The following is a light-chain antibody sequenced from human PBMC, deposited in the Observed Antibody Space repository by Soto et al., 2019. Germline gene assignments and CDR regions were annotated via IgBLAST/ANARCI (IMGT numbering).Light chain of an antibody. CDR3: SSYGGNNNVL. CDR2: DDI. J-gene: IGLJ2*01. CDR1: RSDVGGYNL. Sequence: QSGLTQTASVSGSPGQSITMSCTGTRSDVGGYNLVSWYQQHPGKAPRLLIHDDIKRPSGVSDRFSGSKSGNTASLTVSGLQAEDEADYYCSSYGGNNNVLFGGGTKLTVL. V-gene: IGLV2-14*02.